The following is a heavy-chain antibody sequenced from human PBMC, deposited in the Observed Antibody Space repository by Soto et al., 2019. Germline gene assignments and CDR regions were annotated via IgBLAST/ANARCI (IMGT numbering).Heavy chain of an antibody. V-gene: IGHV4-39*02. Sequence: SETLSLTCTVSGGSISASSYYWGWIRQPPGKGLEWIGSMDYSGSTYYNPSLKSRVTMSVDTFENHFSLKLSSVTAADTAVYYCARVPDRWGQGTLVTVSS. D-gene: IGHD2-2*01. CDR3: ARVPDR. CDR1: GGSISASSYY. CDR2: MDYSGST. J-gene: IGHJ5*02.